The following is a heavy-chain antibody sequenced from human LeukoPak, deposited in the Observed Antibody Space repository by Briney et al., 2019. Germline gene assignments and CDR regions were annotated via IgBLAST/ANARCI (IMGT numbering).Heavy chain of an antibody. CDR2: INNRGT. D-gene: IGHD3-22*01. CDR1: SHSMSTVDYS. V-gene: IGHV4-30-4*01. J-gene: IGHJ4*02. CDR3: VAGGHYYDSSGYYYFQD. Sequence: SETLSLTCTVSSHSMSTVDYSWSWIRQPPGKGLEWIGYINNRGTSHNPSLKSRVAISVDTSKNQFSLKLTSVTAADTAVYYCVAGGHYYDSSGYYYFQDWGQGSLVTVSS.